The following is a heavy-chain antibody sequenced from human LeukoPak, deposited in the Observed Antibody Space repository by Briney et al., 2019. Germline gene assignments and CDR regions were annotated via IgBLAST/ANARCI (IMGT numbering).Heavy chain of an antibody. Sequence: GGSLRLSCAASGFTFSSYEMNWVRQAPGKGLEWVSYISSSSSTIYYADSVKDRFTISRDNAKNSLYLQMNSLRAEDTAVYYCARYAFIGGFDYWGQGTLVTVSS. CDR2: ISSSSSTI. CDR3: ARYAFIGGFDY. J-gene: IGHJ4*02. D-gene: IGHD3-16*01. V-gene: IGHV3-48*03. CDR1: GFTFSSYE.